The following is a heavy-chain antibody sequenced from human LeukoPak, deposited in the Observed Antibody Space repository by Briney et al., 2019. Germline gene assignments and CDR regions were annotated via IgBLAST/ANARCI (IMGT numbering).Heavy chain of an antibody. CDR1: GFSFSSYA. CDR3: AKGEWLDD. CDR2: ISGSFTT. V-gene: IGHV3-23*01. Sequence: PGGSLRLSCAASGFSFSSYAMSWVRQAPGQGLEWVSTISGSFTTYYTDSVKGRFTISRDNSKNTLYLQTNSLRAEDTALYYCAKGEWLDDWGQGTRVTVSP. D-gene: IGHD3-16*01. J-gene: IGHJ4*02.